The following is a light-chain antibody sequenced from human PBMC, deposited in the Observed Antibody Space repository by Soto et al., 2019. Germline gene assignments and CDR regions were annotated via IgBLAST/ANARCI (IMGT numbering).Light chain of an antibody. Sequence: EIRMTQSASSLSASVGDRVNVXCRASRLISIYLDWYQQKPPKAPKLLIYAASSLQSGVPSRFSGSGSATDFTRTISSLQPEDFATYYGQQSYSTPQTFGQGTKVDIK. CDR1: RLISIY. J-gene: IGKJ1*01. CDR2: AAS. V-gene: IGKV1-39*01. CDR3: QQSYSTPQT.